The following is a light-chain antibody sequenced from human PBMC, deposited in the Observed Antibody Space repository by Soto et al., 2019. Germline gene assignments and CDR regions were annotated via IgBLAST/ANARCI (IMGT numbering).Light chain of an antibody. Sequence: SALTQPHSASGTPGQRVTISCSGSSSNIGTSSVHWFQQLPGTAPKLLISTTNQRPSGVPERFSGSKSGTSASLAISGLKSEDGADYYCAAWDDSLNGHVFGTGTKVTVL. CDR3: AAWDDSLNGHV. J-gene: IGLJ1*01. CDR2: TTN. V-gene: IGLV1-44*01. CDR1: SSNIGTSS.